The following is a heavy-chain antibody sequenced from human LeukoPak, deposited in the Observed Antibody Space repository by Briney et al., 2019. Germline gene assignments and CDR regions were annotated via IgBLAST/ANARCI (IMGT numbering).Heavy chain of an antibody. D-gene: IGHD3-10*01. V-gene: IGHV3-30*02. J-gene: IGHJ3*02. CDR2: IQYDGSNK. CDR1: GFSFSSYG. Sequence: PGGSLRLSCAASGFSFSSYGMHWVRQAPGKGLEWVAFIQYDGSNKYYSDSVKGRLTISRDNSKHMLYLQMNSLRAEDTAVYYCARSDGYGLVGIWGQGTMVTVSS. CDR3: ARSDGYGLVGI.